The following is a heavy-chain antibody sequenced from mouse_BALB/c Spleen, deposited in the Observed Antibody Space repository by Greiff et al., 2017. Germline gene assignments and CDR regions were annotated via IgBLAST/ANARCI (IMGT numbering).Heavy chain of an antibody. CDR2: IWGDGST. CDR1: GFSLTGYG. CDR3: ARSTTVVEGWFAY. J-gene: IGHJ3*01. Sequence: VQLQESGPGLVAPSQSLSITCTVSGFSLTGYGVNWVRQPPGKGLEWLGMIWGDGSTDYNSALKSRLSISKDNSKSQVFLKMNSLQTDDTARYYCARSTTVVEGWFAYWGQGTLVTVSA. V-gene: IGHV2-6-7*02. D-gene: IGHD1-1*01.